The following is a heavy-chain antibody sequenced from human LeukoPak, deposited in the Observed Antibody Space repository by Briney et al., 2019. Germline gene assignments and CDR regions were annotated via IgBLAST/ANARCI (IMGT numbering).Heavy chain of an antibody. CDR1: GGSISSSSYY. J-gene: IGHJ4*02. D-gene: IGHD6-13*01. CDR2: IYYSGST. V-gene: IGHV4-39*07. Sequence: SETLSLTCTVSGGSISSSSYYWGWIRQPPGKGLEWIGSIYYSGSTYYNPSLKSRVTISVDTSKNQFSLKLSSVTAADTAVYYCARDTLRAAGTDYWGQGTLVTVSS. CDR3: ARDTLRAAGTDY.